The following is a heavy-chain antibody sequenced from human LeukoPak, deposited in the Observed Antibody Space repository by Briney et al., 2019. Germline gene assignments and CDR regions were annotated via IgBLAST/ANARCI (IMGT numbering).Heavy chain of an antibody. Sequence: ASVKVSCKASGYTLTSYGISWVRQAPGQGLEWMGWISAYNGNTNYAQKLQGRVTMTTDTSTSTAYMELRSLRSDDTAVYYCARRERLLYYYYGMDVWGQGTTVTVSS. V-gene: IGHV1-18*01. J-gene: IGHJ6*02. CDR3: ARRERLLYYYYGMDV. CDR1: GYTLTSYG. D-gene: IGHD1-26*01. CDR2: ISAYNGNT.